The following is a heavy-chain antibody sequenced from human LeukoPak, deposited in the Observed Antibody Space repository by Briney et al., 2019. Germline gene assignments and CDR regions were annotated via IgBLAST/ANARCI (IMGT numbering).Heavy chain of an antibody. Sequence: QPGGSLRLSCAASGFIFRSYGMHWVRQAPGSGLEWVAFIRYDGNNEDYVDSVKGRFTISRDNSKNTLYLQMNSLRAEDTAVYYCAKVDPYDFWSGYWGQGTLVTVSS. D-gene: IGHD3-3*01. CDR3: AKVDPYDFWSGY. CDR2: IRYDGNNE. V-gene: IGHV3-30*02. CDR1: GFIFRSYG. J-gene: IGHJ4*02.